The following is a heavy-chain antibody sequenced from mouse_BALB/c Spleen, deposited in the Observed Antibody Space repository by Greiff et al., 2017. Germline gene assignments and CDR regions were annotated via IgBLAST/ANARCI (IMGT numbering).Heavy chain of an antibody. CDR3: ARGIYYDYDGFAY. CDR2: ISSGGST. J-gene: IGHJ3*01. D-gene: IGHD2-4*01. CDR1: GFTFSSYA. V-gene: IGHV5-6-5*01. Sequence: VKLVESGGGLVKPGGSLKLSCAASGFTFSSYAMSWVRQTPEKRLEWVASISSGGSTYYPDSVKGRFTISRDNARNILYLQMSSLRSEDTAMYYCARGIYYDYDGFAYWGQGTLVTVSA.